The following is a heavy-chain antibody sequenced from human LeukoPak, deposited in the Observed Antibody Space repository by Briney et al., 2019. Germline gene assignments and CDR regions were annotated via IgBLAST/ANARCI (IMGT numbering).Heavy chain of an antibody. CDR1: GGSFSGYY. CDR3: ARGSDIVVVPAALRNWFDP. J-gene: IGHJ5*02. CDR2: INHSGST. D-gene: IGHD2-2*01. V-gene: IGHV4-34*01. Sequence: SETPSLTCAVYGGSFSGYYWSWIRQPPGKGLEWIGEINHSGSTNYNPSLKSRVTISVDTSKNQFSLKLSSVTAADTAVYYCARGSDIVVVPAALRNWFDPWGQGTLVTVSS.